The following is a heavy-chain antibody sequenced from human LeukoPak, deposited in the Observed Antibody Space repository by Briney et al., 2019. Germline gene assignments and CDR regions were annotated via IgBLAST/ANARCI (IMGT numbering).Heavy chain of an antibody. J-gene: IGHJ4*02. CDR2: IYYSGST. V-gene: IGHV4-39*01. CDR1: GGSISSSSYY. D-gene: IGHD1-26*01. CDR3: ARQEVGWELLY. Sequence: SETLPLTCTVSGGSISSSSYYWGWIRQPPGKGLEWIGNIYYSGSTYYKPSLKSRVTVSGDTSKNQFSLRLSSVTAADTAVYYCARQEVGWELLYWGQGTLVTVSS.